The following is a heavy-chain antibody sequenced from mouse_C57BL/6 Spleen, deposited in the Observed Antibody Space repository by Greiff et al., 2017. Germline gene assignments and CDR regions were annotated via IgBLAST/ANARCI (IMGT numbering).Heavy chain of an antibody. V-gene: IGHV1-15*01. Sequence: QVQLQQPGAELVRPGASVTLSCKASGYTFTDYEMHWVKQTPVHGLEWIGAIDPETGGTAYNQKFKGKAILTADKSSSTAYMELRSLTSEDSAVYYCTRVGGNWFAYWGQGTLVTVSA. CDR1: GYTFTDYE. CDR3: TRVGGNWFAY. CDR2: IDPETGGT. D-gene: IGHD1-1*02. J-gene: IGHJ3*01.